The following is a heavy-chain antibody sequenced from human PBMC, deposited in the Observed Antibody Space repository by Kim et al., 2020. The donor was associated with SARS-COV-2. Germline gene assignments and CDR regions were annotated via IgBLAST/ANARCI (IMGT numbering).Heavy chain of an antibody. D-gene: IGHD6-6*01. V-gene: IGHV3-30*07. J-gene: IGHJ6*02. Sequence: KGRFTISRDNSKNALYLQMTSLRAEDTALYYCAGEDSSSSDYYYYYGMDVWGQGTTVTVSS. CDR3: AGEDSSSSDYYYYYGMDV.